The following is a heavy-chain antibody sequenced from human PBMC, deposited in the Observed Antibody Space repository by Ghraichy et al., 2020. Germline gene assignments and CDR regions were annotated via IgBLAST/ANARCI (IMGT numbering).Heavy chain of an antibody. CDR1: GFSFSRYG. Sequence: GSLRLSCVTSGFSFSRYGMHWVRQAPGKGLEWVAVISFDLRNEYYGDSVKGRFTISRDNSKNMLYLQMNSLRVEDTAVYYCANGWDGMDVWGQGTTVTVSS. V-gene: IGHV3-30*18. CDR3: ANGWDGMDV. D-gene: IGHD1-26*01. CDR2: ISFDLRNE. J-gene: IGHJ6*02.